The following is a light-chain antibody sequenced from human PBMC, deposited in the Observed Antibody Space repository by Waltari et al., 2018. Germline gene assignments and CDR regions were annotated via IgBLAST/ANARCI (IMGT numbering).Light chain of an antibody. V-gene: IGLV2-14*03. Sequence: QSALTQPASVSGSPGQSLTISCTGTSSDVGAYNYVSGYQPHPSKAPRLMIYDVSDRASGVSTRFSGSKSGNTASLTISALQAEDEADYYCSSYTSGNTVVFGGGTKLTVL. CDR2: DVS. CDR1: SSDVGAYNY. CDR3: SSYTSGNTVV. J-gene: IGLJ2*01.